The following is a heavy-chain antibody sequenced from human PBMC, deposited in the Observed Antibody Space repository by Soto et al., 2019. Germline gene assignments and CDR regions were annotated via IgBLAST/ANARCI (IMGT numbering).Heavy chain of an antibody. CDR3: ARPQGSSSWSYYFDY. J-gene: IGHJ4*02. D-gene: IGHD6-13*01. CDR1: GGSISSSSYY. Sequence: ASETLSLTCTVSGGSISSSSYYWGWIRQPPGKGLEWIGSIYYSGSTYYNPPLKSRVTISVDTSKNQFSLKLSSVTAADTAVYYCARPQGSSSWSYYFDYWGQGTLVTVSS. CDR2: IYYSGST. V-gene: IGHV4-39*01.